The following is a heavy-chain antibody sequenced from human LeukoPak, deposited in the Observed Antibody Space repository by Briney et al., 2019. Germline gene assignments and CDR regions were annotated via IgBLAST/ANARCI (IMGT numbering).Heavy chain of an antibody. CDR2: ISAYNGNT. CDR3: ARMGVYYYDSSGPEGYAFDI. D-gene: IGHD3-22*01. V-gene: IGHV1-18*01. CDR1: GYTFTRYG. J-gene: IGHJ3*02. Sequence: ASVKVSCKASGYTFTRYGISWVRQAPGQGLEWMGWISAYNGNTNYAQKLQGRVTMTTDTSTSTAYMELRSLRSDDTAVYDCARMGVYYYDSSGPEGYAFDIWGQGTMVTVSS.